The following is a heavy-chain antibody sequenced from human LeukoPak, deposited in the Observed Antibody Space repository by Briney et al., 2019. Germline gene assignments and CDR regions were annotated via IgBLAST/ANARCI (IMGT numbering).Heavy chain of an antibody. CDR3: ARGGVFGVVITYYFDY. CDR1: GFTFSSYA. V-gene: IGHV3-64*01. Sequence: PGRSLRLSCAASGFTFSSYALHWVRQAPGKGLEYVSAISSSGGSTYYANSVKGRFTISRDNSKNTLYLQMGSLRAEDMAVYYCARGGVFGVVITYYFDYWGQGTLVTVSS. D-gene: IGHD3-3*01. J-gene: IGHJ4*02. CDR2: ISSSGGST.